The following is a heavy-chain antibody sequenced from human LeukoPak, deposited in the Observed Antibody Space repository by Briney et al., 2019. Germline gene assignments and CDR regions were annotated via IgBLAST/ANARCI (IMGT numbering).Heavy chain of an antibody. D-gene: IGHD2-21*02. CDR2: IYYSGST. V-gene: IGHV4-59*01. CDR3: AKIPSRVVVTTTP. J-gene: IGHJ5*02. Sequence: KASETLSLTCAVYGGSFSGYYWSWIRQPPGKGLEWIGYIYYSGSTNYNPSLKSRVTISVDTSKNQFSLKLSSVTAADTAVYYCAKIPSRVVVTTTPWGQGTLVTVSS. CDR1: GGSFSGYY.